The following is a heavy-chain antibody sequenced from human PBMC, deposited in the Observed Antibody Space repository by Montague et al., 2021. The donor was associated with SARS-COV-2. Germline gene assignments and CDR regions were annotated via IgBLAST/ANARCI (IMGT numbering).Heavy chain of an antibody. V-gene: IGHV2-5*01. CDR3: ALTRVSYDILTGYYHRDAFDI. J-gene: IGHJ3*02. Sequence: PALVKPTQTLTLTCTFSGFSLSTSGVGVGWIRQPPGKALEWHALIYWNDDKRYSPSLKSRLTITKDASKNQVVLTMTNMDPVDIATYYCALTRVSYDILTGYYHRDAFDIWGQGTMVTVSS. CDR2: IYWNDDK. D-gene: IGHD3-9*01. CDR1: GFSLSTSGVG.